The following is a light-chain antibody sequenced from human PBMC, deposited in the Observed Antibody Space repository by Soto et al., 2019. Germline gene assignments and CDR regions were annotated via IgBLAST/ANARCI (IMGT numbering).Light chain of an antibody. J-gene: IGKJ1*01. Sequence: DIQMTQSPSTLPASVGDRVTITCRASQTISTWLAWYQQKPGKAPKLLMYDASRLESGVPSTFSGSGSGTEFTLTISSLQPDDVATYYCQQYSGYWTFGQGTKVEIK. CDR2: DAS. CDR3: QQYSGYWT. CDR1: QTISTW. V-gene: IGKV1-5*01.